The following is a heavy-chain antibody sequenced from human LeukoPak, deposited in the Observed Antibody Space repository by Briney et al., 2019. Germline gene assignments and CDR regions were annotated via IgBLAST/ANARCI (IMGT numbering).Heavy chain of an antibody. D-gene: IGHD1-26*01. CDR1: GFTFSSYG. J-gene: IGHJ3*02. CDR2: IRYDGSNK. Sequence: GGSLRLSCAASGFTFSSYGVHWVRQAPGKGLEWVAFIRYDGSNKYYADSVKGRFTISRDNSKNTLYLQMNSLRAEDTAVYYCAKGRWELLLLDAFDIWGQGTMVTVSS. CDR3: AKGRWELLLLDAFDI. V-gene: IGHV3-30*02.